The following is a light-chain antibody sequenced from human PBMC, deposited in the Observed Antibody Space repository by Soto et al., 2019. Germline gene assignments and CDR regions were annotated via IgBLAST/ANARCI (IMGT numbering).Light chain of an antibody. V-gene: IGKV1-5*01. CDR1: QSISDS. CDR3: QQYNGYWT. Sequence: DIQMTQSPSTLSASVGDRVTITCRASQSISDSLAWYQQKPGKAPKLLIYEASSCKSGVPSRFSGSGSGAEYTLTISSLQPDDFATYYRQQYNGYWTFGQGTKVEIK. CDR2: EAS. J-gene: IGKJ1*01.